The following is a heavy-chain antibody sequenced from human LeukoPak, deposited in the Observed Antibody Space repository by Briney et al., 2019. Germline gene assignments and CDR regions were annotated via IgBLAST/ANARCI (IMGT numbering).Heavy chain of an antibody. CDR1: GFTFSSYS. D-gene: IGHD2-8*01. CDR2: ISSSSSTI. J-gene: IGHJ4*02. V-gene: IGHV3-48*01. CDR3: ARSLTKGYCTNGVCRTYYFDY. Sequence: GGSLRLSCAASGFTFSSYSMNWVRQAPGKGLEWVSYISSSSSTIYYADSVKGRFTISRDNAKNSLYLQMNSLSAEDTAVYYCARSLTKGYCTNGVCRTYYFDYWGQGTLVTVSS.